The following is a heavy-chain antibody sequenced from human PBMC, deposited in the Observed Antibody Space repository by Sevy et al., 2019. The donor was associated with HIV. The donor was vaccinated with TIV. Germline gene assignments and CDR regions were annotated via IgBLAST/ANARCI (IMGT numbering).Heavy chain of an antibody. D-gene: IGHD6-25*01. V-gene: IGHV5-51*01. Sequence: GESLKISCKGSGYSFTSYWIGWVRQMPGEGLEWMGIIYPGDSDTTYSPSFEGQVTISVDKSISTAYLQWSSLKASDTAMYYCARPPSIAAAGHYYFDYWGQGTLVTVSS. CDR1: GYSFTSYW. CDR2: IYPGDSDT. J-gene: IGHJ4*02. CDR3: ARPPSIAAAGHYYFDY.